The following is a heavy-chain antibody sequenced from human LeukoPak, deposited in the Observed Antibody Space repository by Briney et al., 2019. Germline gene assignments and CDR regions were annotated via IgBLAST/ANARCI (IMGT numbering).Heavy chain of an antibody. V-gene: IGHV3-23*01. CDR1: GFTFSSYA. Sequence: GGSLRLSCAASGFTFSSYAISWVRQAPGKGLEWVSAISGSGGSTSYADSVKGRFTISRDNSKNTLYLQMNSLRAEDTAVYYCASRRGFRAFDIWGQGTMVTVSS. CDR2: ISGSGGST. D-gene: IGHD5-12*01. CDR3: ASRRGFRAFDI. J-gene: IGHJ3*02.